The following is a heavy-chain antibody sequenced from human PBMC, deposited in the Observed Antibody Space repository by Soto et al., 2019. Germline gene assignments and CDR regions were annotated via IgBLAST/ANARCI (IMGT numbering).Heavy chain of an antibody. D-gene: IGHD3-9*01. CDR1: GGTISSGGYY. V-gene: IGHV4-31*03. CDR2: IYYSGST. CDR3: ARGRTYDILTY. J-gene: IGHJ4*02. Sequence: SETLSLTCTVSGGTISSGGYYWSWICQHPGKGLEWIGYIYYSGSTYYNPSLKSRVTISVDTSKNQFSLKLSSVTAADTAVYYCARGRTYDILTYWGQGTLVTFSS.